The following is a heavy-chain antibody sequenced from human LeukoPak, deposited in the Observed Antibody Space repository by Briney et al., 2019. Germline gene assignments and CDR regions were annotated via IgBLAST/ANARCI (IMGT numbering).Heavy chain of an antibody. CDR2: FDPEDGET. D-gene: IGHD3-9*01. V-gene: IGHV1-24*01. CDR3: ATYDILTGYPGGDAFDI. J-gene: IGHJ3*02. CDR1: GYTLTELS. Sequence: ASVKVSCKVSGYTLTELSMHWMRQAPGKGLEWMGGFDPEDGETIYAQKFQGRVTMTEDTSTDTAYMELSSLRSEDTAVYYCATYDILTGYPGGDAFDIWGQGTMVTVSS.